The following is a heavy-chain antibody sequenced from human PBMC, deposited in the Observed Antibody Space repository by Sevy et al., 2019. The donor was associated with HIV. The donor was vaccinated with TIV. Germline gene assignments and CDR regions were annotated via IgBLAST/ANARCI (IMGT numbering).Heavy chain of an antibody. J-gene: IGHJ4*02. CDR1: GFTFSSYW. Sequence: GGSLRLSCAASGFTFSSYWMTWVRPAPGKGLEWVANIKQDMSEKYYADSVKGRFTISRDNARNSLYLQMESLRAEDTAVYYCARAQQVTMLVVIGGLYFDFWGQGTLVTVSS. CDR2: IKQDMSEK. D-gene: IGHD3-22*01. V-gene: IGHV3-7*01. CDR3: ARAQQVTMLVVIGGLYFDF.